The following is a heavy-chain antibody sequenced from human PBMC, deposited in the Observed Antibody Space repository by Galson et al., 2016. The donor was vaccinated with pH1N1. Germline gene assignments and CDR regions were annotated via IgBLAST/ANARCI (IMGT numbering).Heavy chain of an antibody. J-gene: IGHJ4*02. V-gene: IGHV3-7*03. CDR1: GFNFSNHW. CDR3: ARVQVSAFFSMDH. D-gene: IGHD2-8*01. CDR2: VNKEGIEE. Sequence: SLRLSCAGSGFNFSNHWMAWVRQAPGKGLEWVAHVNKEGIEETYIDSVTGRFIITRDNAKKSVFLQMYSLRGDDTALYYCARVQVSAFFSMDHWGQGALVTVSS.